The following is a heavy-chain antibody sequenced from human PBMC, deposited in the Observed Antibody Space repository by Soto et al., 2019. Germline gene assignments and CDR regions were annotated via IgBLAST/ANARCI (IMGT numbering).Heavy chain of an antibody. CDR2: ISSSSSYT. D-gene: IGHD3-16*01. V-gene: IGHV3-11*06. CDR1: GFTFSDYY. J-gene: IGHJ2*01. CDR3: ARRGGDVGWYFDL. Sequence: PGGSLRLSCAASGFTFSDYYMSWIRQAPGKGLEWVSYISSSSSYTNYADSVKGRFTISRDNAKNSLHLQMNSLRAEDTAVYYCARRGGDVGWYFDLWGRGSLVPVS.